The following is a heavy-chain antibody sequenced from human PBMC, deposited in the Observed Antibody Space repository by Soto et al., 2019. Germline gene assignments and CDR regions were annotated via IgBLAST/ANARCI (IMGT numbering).Heavy chain of an antibody. CDR1: GGSFSGYY. J-gene: IGHJ5*02. Sequence: QVQLQQWGAGLLKPSETLSLTCAVYGGSFSGYYWSWIRQPPGKGLEWIGEINHSGSTNYNPSLKRXXTXSXXTSKHQFSLTLRSVTAADTAVYYCARGRATDWFDPWGQGTLVTVSS. V-gene: IGHV4-34*01. D-gene: IGHD2-21*02. CDR2: INHSGST. CDR3: ARGRATDWFDP.